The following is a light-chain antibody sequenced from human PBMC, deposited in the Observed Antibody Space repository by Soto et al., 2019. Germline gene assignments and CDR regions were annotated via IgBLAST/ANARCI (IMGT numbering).Light chain of an antibody. V-gene: IGKV3-20*01. CDR2: GAS. Sequence: EIVLTQSPGTLSLSPGERATLSCRASQSVSSSYLAWYQQKPGQAPRLLIYGASSRATGIPDRFSGSGSGTDFTLTISILEPEDCAGYYCQQYGSSNTFGQGTRLEIK. CDR3: QQYGSSNT. CDR1: QSVSSSY. J-gene: IGKJ5*01.